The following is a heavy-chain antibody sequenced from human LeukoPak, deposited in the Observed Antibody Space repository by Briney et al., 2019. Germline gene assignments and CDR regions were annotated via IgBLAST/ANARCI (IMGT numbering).Heavy chain of an antibody. CDR1: GGSISSGSYY. CDR3: ARGVFATGYAHFDH. CDR2: IYTSGST. D-gene: IGHD3-9*01. V-gene: IGHV4-61*02. J-gene: IGHJ4*02. Sequence: SQTLSLTCTVSGGSISSGSYYWSWIRQPAGKGLEWIGRIYTSGSTNYNPSLKSRVSASVDTSKNQFSLKVSSVTAADTAVYYCARGVFATGYAHFDHWGQGTLVTVSS.